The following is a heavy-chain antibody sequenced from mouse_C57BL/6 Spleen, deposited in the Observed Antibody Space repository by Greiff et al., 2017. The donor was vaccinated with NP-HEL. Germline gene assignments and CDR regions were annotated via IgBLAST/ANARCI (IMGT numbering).Heavy chain of an antibody. J-gene: IGHJ2*01. CDR2: INPSTGGT. CDR3: ARVPTDY. Sequence: EVQLQESGPELVKPGASVKISCKASGYSFTGYYMNWVKQSPEKSLEWIGEINPSTGGTTYNQKFKAKATLTVDKSSSTAYMQLKSLTSEDSAVYYCARVPTDYWGQGTTLTVSS. CDR1: GYSFTGYY. V-gene: IGHV1-42*01.